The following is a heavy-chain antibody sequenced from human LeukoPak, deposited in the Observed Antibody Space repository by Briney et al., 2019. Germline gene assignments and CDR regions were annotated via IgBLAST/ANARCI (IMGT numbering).Heavy chain of an antibody. CDR1: GLIVSSKY. Sequence: GGSLRLSCAASGLIVSSKYMSWVRQAPGKGLEWVSVIYSGGNTYYAASVEGRFTISRDNSKNTVYLQMNNLRVDDTAVYYCARAGPIDYWGQGTLVTVST. CDR3: ARAGPIDY. CDR2: IYSGGNT. V-gene: IGHV3-53*01. J-gene: IGHJ4*02.